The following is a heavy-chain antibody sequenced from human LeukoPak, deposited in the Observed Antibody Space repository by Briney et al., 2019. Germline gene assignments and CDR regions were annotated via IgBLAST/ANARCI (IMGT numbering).Heavy chain of an antibody. J-gene: IGHJ4*02. CDR3: ARDRTVVTPLDY. CDR2: ISAYNGNT. Sequence: ASVKVSCKASGYTFTSYGISWVRQAPGQGLEWMGWISAYNGNTNYAQKLQGRVTMTTDTSTSTAYMELSSLRSEDTAVYYCARDRTVVTPLDYWGQGTLVTVSS. V-gene: IGHV1-18*01. D-gene: IGHD4-23*01. CDR1: GYTFTSYG.